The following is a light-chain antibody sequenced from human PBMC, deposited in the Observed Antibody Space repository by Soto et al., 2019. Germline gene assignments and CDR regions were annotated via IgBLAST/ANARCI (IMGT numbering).Light chain of an antibody. CDR1: SSDVGGYNY. J-gene: IGLJ1*01. V-gene: IGLV2-14*01. CDR3: ASYGSGATYV. Sequence: QSALTQPASVSGSPGQSITISCTGTSSDVGGYNYVSWYQLHPGKAPKLMIHEVSERPSGVSNRFSGSKSGNTASLTISGLQAEDEADYYCASYGSGATYVFGGGTK. CDR2: EVS.